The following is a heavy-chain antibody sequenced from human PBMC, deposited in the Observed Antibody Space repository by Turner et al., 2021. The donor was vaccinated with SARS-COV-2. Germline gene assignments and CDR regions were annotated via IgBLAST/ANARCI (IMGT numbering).Heavy chain of an antibody. V-gene: IGHV3-21*01. J-gene: IGHJ6*02. Sequence: EVQLVESGGGLVKPGGSLRLSCAASGFTFSSYSMNWVRQAPGKGLEWDSSISSSSSYIYYADSVKSRFTISRDNAKNSLYLQMNSLRAEDTAVYYCARDHRPVVVPAAKRAGSYYYGMDVWGQGTTVTVSS. D-gene: IGHD2-2*01. CDR1: GFTFSSYS. CDR2: ISSSSSYI. CDR3: ARDHRPVVVPAAKRAGSYYYGMDV.